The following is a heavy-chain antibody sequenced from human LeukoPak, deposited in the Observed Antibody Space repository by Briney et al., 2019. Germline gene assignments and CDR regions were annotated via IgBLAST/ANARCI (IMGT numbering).Heavy chain of an antibody. CDR1: GGSISSGGYS. D-gene: IGHD3-10*01. CDR2: IYYSGST. J-gene: IGHJ4*02. V-gene: IGHV4-30-4*07. Sequence: SETLSLTCAVSGGSISSGGYSWSWIRQPPGKGLEWIGYIYYSGSTYYNPSLMSRVTISVDTSKNQFSLKLSSVTAADTAVYFCARQNYGSAPLRYWGQGTLVTVSS. CDR3: ARQNYGSAPLRY.